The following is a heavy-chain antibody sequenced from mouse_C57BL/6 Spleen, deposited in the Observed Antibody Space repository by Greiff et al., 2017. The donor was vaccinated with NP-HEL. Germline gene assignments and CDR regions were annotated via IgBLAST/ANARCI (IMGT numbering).Heavy chain of an antibody. Sequence: QVQLQQPGTELVKPGASVKLSCKASGYTFTSYWITWVKQRPGQGLEWIGNINPRNGGTNYNEKFKSKATLTVDKSSSTAYMQLSSLTSEDSAVYDCERCYDYDGGAMDYWGQGTSVTVSS. J-gene: IGHJ4*01. CDR1: GYTFTSYW. CDR3: ERCYDYDGGAMDY. D-gene: IGHD2-4*01. CDR2: INPRNGGT. V-gene: IGHV1-53*01.